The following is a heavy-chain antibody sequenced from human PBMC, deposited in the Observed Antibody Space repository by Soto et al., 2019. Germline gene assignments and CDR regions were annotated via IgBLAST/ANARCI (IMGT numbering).Heavy chain of an antibody. Sequence: QVQLVQSGAEVKKPGASVKVSCKASGYTFTSYDINWVRQATGQGLEWMGWMNPNSGNTGYAQKFQGRVTMTRNTPISTAFMELSSLGYEDTAIYYCTKGTRTTDVWGQGTTVTVSS. CDR2: MNPNSGNT. CDR3: TKGTRTTDV. D-gene: IGHD1-7*01. CDR1: GYTFTSYD. J-gene: IGHJ6*02. V-gene: IGHV1-8*01.